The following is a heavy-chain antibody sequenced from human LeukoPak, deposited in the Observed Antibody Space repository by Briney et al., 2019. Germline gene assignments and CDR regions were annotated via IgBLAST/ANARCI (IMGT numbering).Heavy chain of an antibody. CDR1: GGTFSSYA. CDR3: ARQRPGSGSYYDAFDI. Sequence: KVSCKASGGTFSSYAISWVRQMPGKGLEWMGIIYPGDSDTRYSPSFQGQVTISADKSIITAYLQWSSLKASDTAMYYCARQRPGSGSYYDAFDIWGQGTMVTVSS. V-gene: IGHV5-51*01. J-gene: IGHJ3*02. D-gene: IGHD3-10*01. CDR2: IYPGDSDT.